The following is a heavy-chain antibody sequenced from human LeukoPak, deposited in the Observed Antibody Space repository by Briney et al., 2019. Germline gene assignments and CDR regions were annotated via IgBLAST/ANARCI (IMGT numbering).Heavy chain of an antibody. Sequence: GGSLRLSCAASGFTFSSYWMSWVRHAPGKGLVWVSRINSDGSSTSYADSVKGRFTISRDNAKNTLYLQMNSLRAEDTAVYYCARGSDSYYYDSSGYYHYWGQGTLVTVSS. CDR1: GFTFSSYW. CDR2: INSDGSST. CDR3: ARGSDSYYYDSSGYYHY. J-gene: IGHJ4*02. V-gene: IGHV3-74*01. D-gene: IGHD3-22*01.